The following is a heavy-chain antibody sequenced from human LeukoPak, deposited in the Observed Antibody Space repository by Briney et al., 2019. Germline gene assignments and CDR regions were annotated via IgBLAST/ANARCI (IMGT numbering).Heavy chain of an antibody. D-gene: IGHD2-2*01. CDR1: GFTFSSYG. CDR3: AKDQLGYCSSTSCCPFDY. J-gene: IGHJ4*02. CDR2: IRYDGSNK. Sequence: QPGGSLRLSCAASGFTFSSYGMHWVRQAPGKGLEWVAFIRYDGSNKYYADSVKGRFTISRDNSKNTLYLQMNSLRAEDTAVYYCAKDQLGYCSSTSCCPFDYWGQGTLVTVS. V-gene: IGHV3-30*02.